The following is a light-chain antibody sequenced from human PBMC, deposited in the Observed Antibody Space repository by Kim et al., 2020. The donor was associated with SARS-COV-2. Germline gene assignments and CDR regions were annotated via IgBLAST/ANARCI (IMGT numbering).Light chain of an antibody. J-gene: IGLJ1*01. CDR3: SSYTSSDTYV. CDR2: NVI. Sequence: QSVLTQPASVSGSPGQSITISCTGTRSDVGDYNYVSWYQQHPGKAPKLMIYNVIKRPSGVSNRFSASKSGNTASLTISGLQAEDEADYYCSSYTSSDTYVFGTGTKVTVL. V-gene: IGLV2-14*01. CDR1: RSDVGDYNY.